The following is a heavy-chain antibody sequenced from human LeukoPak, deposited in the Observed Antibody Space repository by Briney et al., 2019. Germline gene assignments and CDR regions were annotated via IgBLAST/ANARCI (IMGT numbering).Heavy chain of an antibody. CDR1: GFTVSSNS. D-gene: IGHD4/OR15-4a*01. Sequence: GGSLRLSCTVSGFTVSSNSMSWVRQAPGKGLEWVSFIYSDNTHYSDSVKGRFTISRDNSKKTLYLQMNSLRAEDTAVYYCARRAGAYSHPYDYWGQGTLVTVSS. V-gene: IGHV3-53*01. CDR3: ARRAGAYSHPYDY. CDR2: IYSDNT. J-gene: IGHJ4*02.